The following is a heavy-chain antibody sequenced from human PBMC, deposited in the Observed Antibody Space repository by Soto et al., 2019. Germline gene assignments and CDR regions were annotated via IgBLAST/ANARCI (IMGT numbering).Heavy chain of an antibody. V-gene: IGHV3-33*01. CDR2: ICYDGINK. CDR1: GFTFSSYG. CDR3: ARDVVLAVAGTRGGWFDP. D-gene: IGHD6-19*01. Sequence: QVQLVESGGGVVQPGRSLRLSCAASGFTFSSYGMHWVRQAPGKGLEWVAVICYDGINKYYADSVKGRFTISRDNSKNTLYLQRNSLRAEDTAVYYCARDVVLAVAGTRGGWFDPWGQGTLVTVSS. J-gene: IGHJ5*02.